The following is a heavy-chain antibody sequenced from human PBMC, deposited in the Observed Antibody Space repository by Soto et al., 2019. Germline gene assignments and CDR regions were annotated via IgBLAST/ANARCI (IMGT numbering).Heavy chain of an antibody. CDR1: GYSFTDYH. J-gene: IGHJ6*02. V-gene: IGHV1-2*04. Sequence: ASVKVSCKASGYSFTDYHIHWVRQAPGQGLEWLGRINPKSGGTSTAQKFQGWVTMTTDTSISTASMELTRLTSDDTAIYYCARGDSTDCSNGVCSFFYNHDMDVWGQGTTVTVSS. CDR2: INPKSGGT. CDR3: ARGDSTDCSNGVCSFFYNHDMDV. D-gene: IGHD2-8*01.